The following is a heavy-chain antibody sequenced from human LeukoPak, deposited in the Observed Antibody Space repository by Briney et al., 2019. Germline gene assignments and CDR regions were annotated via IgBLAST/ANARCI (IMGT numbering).Heavy chain of an antibody. CDR3: ANTFVPAAPPRRFDY. CDR1: GFAFSSYA. J-gene: IGHJ4*02. CDR2: ISGRGDGT. V-gene: IGHV3-23*01. Sequence: GGSLRLSCAASGFAFSSYAMCWVRHAPGKGLEWVSVISGRGDGTHYADSVKGRFSIPRDNSKNTMYLKMNSLRAEDTALYYCANTFVPAAPPRRFDYWGQGTLVTVSS. D-gene: IGHD2-2*01.